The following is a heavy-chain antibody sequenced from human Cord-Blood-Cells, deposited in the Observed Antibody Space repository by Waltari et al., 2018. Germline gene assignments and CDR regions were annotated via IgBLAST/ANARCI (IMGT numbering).Heavy chain of an antibody. CDR1: GGSISSSSYY. D-gene: IGHD1-26*01. CDR2: IYYSGST. J-gene: IGHJ3*02. V-gene: IGHV4-39*01. CDR3: ARRIVGATTGAFDI. Sequence: QLQLQESGPGLVKPSETLSLTCTVSGGSISSSSYYWGWIRQPPGKGLEWIGSIYYSGSTYYGPSLKSRVTISVDTSKNQFSLKLSSVTAADTAVYYCARRIVGATTGAFDIWGQGTMVTDSS.